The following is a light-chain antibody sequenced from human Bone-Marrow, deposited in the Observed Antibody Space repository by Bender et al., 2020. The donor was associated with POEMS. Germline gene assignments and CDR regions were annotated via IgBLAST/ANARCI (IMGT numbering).Light chain of an antibody. CDR2: SSH. V-gene: IGLV1-44*01. CDR1: SSNIGAHA. Sequence: QSVLTQPPSASGTPGQRVTISCSGGSSNIGAHAVNWYQHLPGTAPKLLIYSSHRRPSEVPDRFSGSKSGASASLAISGLQSEDDADYYYTSYTSSNTLILGRGTKLTVL. J-gene: IGLJ2*01. CDR3: TSYTSSNTLI.